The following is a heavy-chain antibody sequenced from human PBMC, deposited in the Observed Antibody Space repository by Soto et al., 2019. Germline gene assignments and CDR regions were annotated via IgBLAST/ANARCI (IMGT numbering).Heavy chain of an antibody. CDR2: ISYDGSNK. Sequence: QVQLVESGGGVVQPGRSLRLSCAASGFTFSSYGMHWVRQAPGKGLEWVAVISYDGSNKYYADSVKGRFTISRDNSKNXLDRQMNSLRAEDTAVYYCAKVYCGGDCYSTYFDYWGQGTLVTVSS. D-gene: IGHD2-21*02. CDR3: AKVYCGGDCYSTYFDY. V-gene: IGHV3-30*18. CDR1: GFTFSSYG. J-gene: IGHJ4*02.